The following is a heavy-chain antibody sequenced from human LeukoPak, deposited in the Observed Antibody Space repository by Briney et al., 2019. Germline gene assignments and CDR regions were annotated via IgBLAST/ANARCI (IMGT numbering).Heavy chain of an antibody. D-gene: IGHD2-2*01. Sequence: GGSLRLSCAASGFTFSSYAMAWVRQAPGKGLEWVSTISGGPGTTYYADSVKGRFTISRDNSKNTLYLQMNSLRAEDTAVYYCAKGGDIVVVPAADNYFDYWGQGTLVTVSS. J-gene: IGHJ4*02. CDR3: AKGGDIVVVPAADNYFDY. V-gene: IGHV3-23*01. CDR1: GFTFSSYA. CDR2: ISGGPGTT.